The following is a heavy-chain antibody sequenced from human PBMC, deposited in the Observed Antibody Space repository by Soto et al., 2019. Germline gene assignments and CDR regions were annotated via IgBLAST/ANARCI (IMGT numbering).Heavy chain of an antibody. J-gene: IGHJ5*02. CDR3: ARAWGVVVPASTWFDP. D-gene: IGHD2-2*01. V-gene: IGHV1-69*13. CDR1: GGTFSSYA. Sequence: SVKVSCKASGGTFSSYAISWVRQAPGQGLEWMGGIIPIFGTANYAQKFQGRVTITADESTSTAYMELSSLRSEDTAVYYCARAWGVVVPASTWFDPWGEGTLVPVSS. CDR2: IIPIFGTA.